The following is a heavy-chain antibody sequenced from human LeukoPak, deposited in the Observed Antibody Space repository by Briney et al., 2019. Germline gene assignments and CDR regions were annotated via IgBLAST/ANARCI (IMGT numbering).Heavy chain of an antibody. CDR1: GLSISANS. CDR3: ARGARSSDY. V-gene: IGHV4-59*13. J-gene: IGHJ4*02. Sequence: SETLSLTCTVSGLSISANSWSWIRQPPGKGLEWIGYIYNSATTNYNPSLTSRVTISVDTSKNQLSLKLSSATAADTAVYYCARGARSSDYWGQGTLVTVSS. CDR2: IYNSATT. D-gene: IGHD3-10*01.